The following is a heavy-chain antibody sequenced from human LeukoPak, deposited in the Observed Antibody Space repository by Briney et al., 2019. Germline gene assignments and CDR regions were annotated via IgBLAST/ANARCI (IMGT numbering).Heavy chain of an antibody. D-gene: IGHD2-2*02. V-gene: IGHV3-11*01. CDR3: ARASYVCRSTSCYTGSFDY. CDR2: ISSSGSTI. J-gene: IGHJ4*02. CDR1: GFTFSDYY. Sequence: PGGSLRLSCAASGFTFSDYYMSWIRQAPGKGLEWVSYISSSGSTIYYADSVKGRFTISRDNAKNSLYLQMNSLRAEDTAVYYCARASYVCRSTSCYTGSFDYWGQGTLVTVSS.